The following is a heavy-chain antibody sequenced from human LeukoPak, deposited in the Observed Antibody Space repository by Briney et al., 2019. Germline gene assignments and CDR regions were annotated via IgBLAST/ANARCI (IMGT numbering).Heavy chain of an antibody. CDR1: GGSFSGCY. Sequence: SETLSLTCAVYGGSFSGCYWSWIRQPPGKGLEWIGEINHSGSTNYNPSLKSRVTISVDTSKNQFSLKLSSVTAADTAVYYCARGLAQNSYYFDYWGQGTLVTVSS. CDR3: ARGLAQNSYYFDY. J-gene: IGHJ4*02. D-gene: IGHD4-23*01. V-gene: IGHV4-34*01. CDR2: INHSGST.